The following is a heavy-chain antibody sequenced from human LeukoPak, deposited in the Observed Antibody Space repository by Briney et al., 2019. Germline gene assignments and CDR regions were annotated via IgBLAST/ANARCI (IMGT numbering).Heavy chain of an antibody. CDR2: INPDGIKR. D-gene: IGHD2/OR15-2a*01. CDR3: ARDLAFSRLDY. CDR1: GLTFSSSW. J-gene: IGHJ4*02. Sequence: GGSLRLSCAVSGLTFSSSWMDWVRQAPGKGLECVASINPDGIKRYSADSVEGRFTISRDNARNSLYLQMDSLRVEDTAFYYCARDLAFSRLDYWGQGVLVTVSS. V-gene: IGHV3-7*01.